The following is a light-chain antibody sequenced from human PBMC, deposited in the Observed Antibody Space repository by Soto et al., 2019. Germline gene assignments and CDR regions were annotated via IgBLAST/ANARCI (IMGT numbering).Light chain of an antibody. CDR1: SSNIGRNT. CDR2: NNN. Sequence: QSALTQPPSASGTPGQRVTISCSGSSSNIGRNTVSWYQQVPITAPKLLIYNNNQRPSGVPDRFSGSKSGTSASLAISGLQSEDEADYYCAAWDDCLNGYVFGTGTKVTVL. CDR3: AAWDDCLNGYV. V-gene: IGLV1-44*01. J-gene: IGLJ1*01.